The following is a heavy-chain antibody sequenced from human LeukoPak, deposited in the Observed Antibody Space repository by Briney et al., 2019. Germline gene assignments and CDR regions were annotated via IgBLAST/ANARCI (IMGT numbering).Heavy chain of an antibody. J-gene: IGHJ4*02. CDR3: ARVGQWLVGGFAY. CDR1: GDTXXXYY. V-gene: IGHV1-2*02. CDR2: INPNSGGT. D-gene: IGHD6-19*01. Sequence: VSCXXXGDTXXXYYMHWVRQAPGQGLEWMGWINPNSGGTNYAQTFQGRVTMTRDTSISTAYMELSRLRSDDTAVYYCARVGQWLVGGFAYWGQGTLVTVSS.